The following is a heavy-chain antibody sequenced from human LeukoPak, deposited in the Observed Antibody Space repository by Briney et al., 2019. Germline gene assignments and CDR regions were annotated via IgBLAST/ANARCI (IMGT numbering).Heavy chain of an antibody. CDR3: ARGYDYVWGGYRYTSFDY. CDR2: TYYRSKWYN. V-gene: IGHV6-1*01. D-gene: IGHD3-16*02. J-gene: IGHJ4*02. CDR1: GDSVSSNSAA. Sequence: SQTLSLTCAISGDSVSSNSAAWNWIRQSPSRGLEWLGRTYYRSKWYNDYAVSVKSRITINPDTSKNPFSLQLNSVTPEDTAVYYCARGYDYVWGGYRYTSFDYWGQGTLVTVSS.